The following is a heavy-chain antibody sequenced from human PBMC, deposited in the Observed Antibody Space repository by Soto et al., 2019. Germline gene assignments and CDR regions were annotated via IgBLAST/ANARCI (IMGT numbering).Heavy chain of an antibody. CDR2: ISYDGSNK. V-gene: IGHV3-30-3*01. CDR3: ARSRARGGSGTKLVYYYYGMDV. Sequence: QVQLVESGGGVVQPGRSLRLSCAASGFTFSSYAMHWVRQAPGKGLEWVAVISYDGSNKYYADSVKGRFTISRDNSKNPMYLQMTSLRAEATDVYYSARSRARGGSGTKLVYYYYGMDVWGQGTTVTVSS. D-gene: IGHD3-10*01. CDR1: GFTFSSYA. J-gene: IGHJ6*02.